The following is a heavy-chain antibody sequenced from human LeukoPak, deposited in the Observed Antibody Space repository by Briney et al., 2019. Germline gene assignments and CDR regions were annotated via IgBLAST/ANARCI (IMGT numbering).Heavy chain of an antibody. Sequence: ASVKVSCKVSGYTLTELSMHWVRQAPGKGLEWMGGFDPEDGETIYAQKFQDRVTMTEDTSTDTAYMELSSLRSEDTAVYYCATIPGYSGYDSAWGQGTLVTVSS. D-gene: IGHD5-12*01. V-gene: IGHV1-24*01. CDR1: GYTLTELS. J-gene: IGHJ5*02. CDR2: FDPEDGET. CDR3: ATIPGYSGYDSA.